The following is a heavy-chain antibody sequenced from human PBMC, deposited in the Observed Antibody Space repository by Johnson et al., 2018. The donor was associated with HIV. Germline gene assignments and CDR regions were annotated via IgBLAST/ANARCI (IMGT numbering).Heavy chain of an antibody. Sequence: VQLVESGGNVVRHGGSLRLSCAASGFTFDDYDMSWVRQAPGKGLEWVSGINWNGGSTGYADSVKGRFTISRDTAKNSLYLQMNSLRAEDTALYYCARGKLPAALRRGDAFDIWGQGTMVTVSS. CDR2: INWNGGST. D-gene: IGHD2-2*01. CDR1: GFTFDDYD. CDR3: ARGKLPAALRRGDAFDI. V-gene: IGHV3-20*04. J-gene: IGHJ3*02.